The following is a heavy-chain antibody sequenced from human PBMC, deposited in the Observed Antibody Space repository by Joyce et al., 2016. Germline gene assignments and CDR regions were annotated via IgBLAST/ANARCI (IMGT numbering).Heavy chain of an antibody. J-gene: IGHJ4*02. Sequence: TLSLTCADSGGPFRGFFWTWVRQAPGKGLEWIGDINNSGVTNYNPSLKTRVTFSVDTSKNQFSLKLTSLSAADTAVYYCARSQWLAPLMYWGQGTPVTVSS. V-gene: IGHV4-34*01. CDR1: GGPFRGFF. D-gene: IGHD6-19*01. CDR3: ARSQWLAPLMY. CDR2: INNSGVT.